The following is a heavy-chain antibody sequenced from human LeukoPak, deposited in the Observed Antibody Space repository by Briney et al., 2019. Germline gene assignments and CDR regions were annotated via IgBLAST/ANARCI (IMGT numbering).Heavy chain of an antibody. CDR1: GFTFSSYS. V-gene: IGHV3-21*01. D-gene: IGHD3-22*01. Sequence: GGSLRLSCAASGFTFSSYSMNWVRPAPGKGLEWVSSISSSSSYIYYADSVKGRFTISRDNAKNSLYLQMNSLRAEDTAVYYCARNYDSSGYDAFDIWGQGTMVTVSS. CDR3: ARNYDSSGYDAFDI. J-gene: IGHJ3*02. CDR2: ISSSSSYI.